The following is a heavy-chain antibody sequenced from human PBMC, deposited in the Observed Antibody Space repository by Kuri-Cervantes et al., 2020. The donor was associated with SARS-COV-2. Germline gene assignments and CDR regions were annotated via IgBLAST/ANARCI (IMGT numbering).Heavy chain of an antibody. D-gene: IGHD5-18*01. CDR1: GFTFSYYS. CDR2: ITSGSSYI. V-gene: IGHV3-21*01. CDR3: ARENGGVVTAMVTYYYYYYMDV. J-gene: IGHJ6*03. Sequence: GESLKISCAASGFTFSYYSMNWVRQAPGKGLEWVSSITSGSSYIYYADSVKGRFTISRDNAKNSLYLQMNSLRAEDTAVYYCARENGGVVTAMVTYYYYYYMDVWGKGTTVTVSS.